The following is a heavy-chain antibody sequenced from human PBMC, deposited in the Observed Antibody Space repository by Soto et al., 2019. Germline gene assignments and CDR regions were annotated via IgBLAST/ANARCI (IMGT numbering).Heavy chain of an antibody. CDR3: ARALGGDLVQH. D-gene: IGHD4-17*01. V-gene: IGHV3-74*01. CDR1: GFTFSSYW. J-gene: IGHJ1*01. Sequence: EVQLVESGGGLVQPGGSLRLSCAASGFTFSSYWMHWVRQAPGKGLVWVSRINSDGSSTSYADAVNGRFTISRDNAKNTLYLQMNSLRAEDTAVYHCARALGGDLVQHWGQGTLVTVSS. CDR2: INSDGSST.